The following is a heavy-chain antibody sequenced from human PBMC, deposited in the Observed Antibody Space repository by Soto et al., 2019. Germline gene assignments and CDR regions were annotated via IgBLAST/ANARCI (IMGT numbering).Heavy chain of an antibody. CDR1: GGTFSSHS. Sequence: SVKVSCKSSGGTFSSHSINWVRQAPGQGLEWMGGIIPIFGPANFAKKSQGRVTITADESTTTAYMELSSLTSEDTAVYYCATGSFTSTGGRIGYHYNAMDVWGQGTTVTVSS. J-gene: IGHJ6*02. CDR3: ATGSFTSTGGRIGYHYNAMDV. D-gene: IGHD1-1*01. V-gene: IGHV1-69*13. CDR2: IIPIFGPA.